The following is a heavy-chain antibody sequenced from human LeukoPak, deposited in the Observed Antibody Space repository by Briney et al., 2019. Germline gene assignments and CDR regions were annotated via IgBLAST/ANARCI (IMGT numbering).Heavy chain of an antibody. J-gene: IGHJ4*02. CDR1: GYTFTDYY. Sequence: ASVKVSCTASGYTFTDYYIHWVRQAPGQGLEWMGWINPYSGDTNYAQKFQGRVTMTRDTSISTAYMELSRLRSDDTAVYYCARRMTADYSPFDSWSQGTQVTVSS. V-gene: IGHV1-2*02. CDR2: INPYSGDT. CDR3: ARRMTADYSPFDS. D-gene: IGHD3-9*01.